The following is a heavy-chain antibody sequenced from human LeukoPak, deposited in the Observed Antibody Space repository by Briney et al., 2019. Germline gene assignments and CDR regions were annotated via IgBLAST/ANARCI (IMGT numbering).Heavy chain of an antibody. CDR2: ISSSSSYI. CDR1: GFTFSSCS. CDR3: ARDSSPNGDYEMIDY. J-gene: IGHJ4*02. V-gene: IGHV3-21*01. Sequence: GGSLRPSCAASGFTFSSCSMNWVRQAPGKGLEWVSSISSSSSYIYYADSVKGRFTISRDNAKNSLYLQMNSLRAEDTAVYYCARDSSPNGDYEMIDYWGQGTLVTVSS. D-gene: IGHD4-17*01.